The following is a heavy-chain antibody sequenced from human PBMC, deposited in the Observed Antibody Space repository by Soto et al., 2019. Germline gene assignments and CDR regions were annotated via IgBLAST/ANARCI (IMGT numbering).Heavy chain of an antibody. J-gene: IGHJ6*02. Sequence: GASVKVSCKASGYTFTSYDINWVRQATGQGLEWMGWMNPNSGNTGYAQKFQGRVTMTRNTSISTAYMELSSLRSEDTAVYYCARGGAAAGGYYYGMDVWGQGTTVTVSS. CDR1: GYTFTSYD. CDR2: MNPNSGNT. V-gene: IGHV1-8*01. D-gene: IGHD6-13*01. CDR3: ARGGAAAGGYYYGMDV.